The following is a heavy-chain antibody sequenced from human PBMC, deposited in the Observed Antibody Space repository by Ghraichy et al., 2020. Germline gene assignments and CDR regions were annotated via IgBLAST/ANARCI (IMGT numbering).Heavy chain of an antibody. CDR3: ARDGGYFLGFDS. CDR2: VFNSGTS. D-gene: IGHD3-22*01. V-gene: IGHV4-31*03. CDR1: GGSISSGGHY. J-gene: IGHJ4*02. Sequence: SETLSLTCTVSGGSISSGGHYWSWIRQHPGKGLEWIGFVFNSGTSYYNPSLKNRISISADTSKNKFYLTMTSMTAADTAVYYCARDGGYFLGFDSWGQGTLVTVSS.